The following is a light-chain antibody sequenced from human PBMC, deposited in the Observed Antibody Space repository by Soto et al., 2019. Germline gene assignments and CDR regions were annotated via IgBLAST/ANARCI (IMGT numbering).Light chain of an antibody. J-gene: IGLJ2*01. CDR3: HSYDSTLSGL. CDR1: SSNIGAGYD. V-gene: IGLV1-40*01. Sequence: QSVLTQPPSVSWAPGQRVTISCTGSSSNIGAGYDVHWYQQLPGTAPKLLIYGNNNRPSGVPDRFSGSKSGTSASLAITGHQAEDEADYFCHSYDSTLSGLFGGGTKLTVL. CDR2: GNN.